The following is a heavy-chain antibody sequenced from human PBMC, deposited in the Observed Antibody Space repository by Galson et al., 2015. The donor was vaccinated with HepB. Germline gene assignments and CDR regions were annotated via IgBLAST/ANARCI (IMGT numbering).Heavy chain of an antibody. V-gene: IGHV3-53*01. J-gene: IGHJ4*02. CDR2: IYASGRT. CDR3: VGSHYRSSSDY. Sequence: LRLSCAASGFSVSSEYMGWDRQPPGKGLEWVSGIYASGRTFYADSVKGRFTIDNSKNTLFLQMNSLRVEDTAVYYCVGSHYRSSSDYWGQGTLVTVSS. D-gene: IGHD4-11*01. CDR1: GFSVSSEY.